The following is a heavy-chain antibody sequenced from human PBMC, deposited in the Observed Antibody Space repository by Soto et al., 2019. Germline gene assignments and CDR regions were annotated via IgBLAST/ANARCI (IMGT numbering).Heavy chain of an antibody. J-gene: IGHJ4*02. CDR3: VRGLYGDPAGFDS. V-gene: IGHV3-21*06. CDR2: ISSTTNYI. Sequence: PGGSLRLSCAASGFTFTRYSMNWVRQAPGKGLEWVSSISSTTNYIYYGDSMKGRFTISGDNAKNSLYLEMNSLRAKDTGVFQCVRGLYGDPAGFDSWGQGTMVTVYS. CDR1: GFTFTRYS. D-gene: IGHD4-17*01.